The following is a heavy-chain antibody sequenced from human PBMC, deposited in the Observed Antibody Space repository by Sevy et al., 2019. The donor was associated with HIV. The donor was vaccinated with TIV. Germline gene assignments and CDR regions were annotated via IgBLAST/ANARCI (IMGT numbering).Heavy chain of an antibody. Sequence: GGSLRLSCAASGITLTPYWMHWVRQVPGKGLVWVSRINSDGSSTSYAESVKGRFTISRDNGKNTLYVQMKSLRVEETAVYFCSRGLYYYDMRGHQEPGDYWGQGVLVTVSS. CDR2: INSDGSST. D-gene: IGHD3-22*01. CDR3: SRGLYYYDMRGHQEPGDY. V-gene: IGHV3-74*01. J-gene: IGHJ4*02. CDR1: GITLTPYW.